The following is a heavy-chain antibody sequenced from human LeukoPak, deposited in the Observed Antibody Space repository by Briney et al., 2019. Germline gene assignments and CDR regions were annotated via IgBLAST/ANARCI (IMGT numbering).Heavy chain of an antibody. Sequence: GGSLGLSCAASGFTFSSYSMNWVRQAPGKGLEWVSSISSSSSYIYYADSVKGRFTISRDNAKNSLYLQMNSLRAEDTAVYYCAREEDYCSSTSCLNWFDPWGQGTLVTVSS. D-gene: IGHD2-2*01. CDR3: AREEDYCSSTSCLNWFDP. CDR2: ISSSSSYI. CDR1: GFTFSSYS. V-gene: IGHV3-21*01. J-gene: IGHJ5*02.